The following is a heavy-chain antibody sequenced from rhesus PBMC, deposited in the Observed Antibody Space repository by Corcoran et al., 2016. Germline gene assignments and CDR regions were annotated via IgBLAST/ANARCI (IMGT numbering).Heavy chain of an antibody. D-gene: IGHD6-25*01. J-gene: IGHJ4*01. CDR3: ARFGAAGLFDY. Sequence: QVQLQESGPGLVKPSETLSLTCAVSGGSISDSYRWSWIRQPPGKGLEWIWYIYGISTSTNYNPSLKSRVTISKDTSKNQFSLKLSSVTAADTAVYYCARFGAAGLFDYWGQGVLVTVSS. V-gene: IGHV4S10*01. CDR1: GGSISDSYR. CDR2: IYGISTST.